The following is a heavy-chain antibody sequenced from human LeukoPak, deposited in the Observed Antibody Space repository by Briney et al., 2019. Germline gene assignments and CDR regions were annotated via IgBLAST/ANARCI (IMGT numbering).Heavy chain of an antibody. CDR1: GGSFSGYY. CDR2: IKHSGST. V-gene: IGHV4-34*01. CDR3: ARFFVGPRPGQLWLRRQGYYFDY. J-gene: IGHJ4*02. D-gene: IGHD5-18*01. Sequence: PSETLSLTCAVYGGSFSGYYWSWIRQPPGKGLERIGEIKHSGSTNYNPPLKSRVTISVDTSKHQFSLKLSSVTAADTAVYYCARFFVGPRPGQLWLRRQGYYFDYWGQGTLVTVSS.